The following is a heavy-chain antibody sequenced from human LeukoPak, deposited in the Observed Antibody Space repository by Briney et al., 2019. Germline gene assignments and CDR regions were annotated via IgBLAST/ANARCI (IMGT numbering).Heavy chain of an antibody. CDR3: AKFPYDYVWGSYQDY. CDR2: ISGSGGST. D-gene: IGHD3-16*02. Sequence: GGSLRLSCAASGFTFSSYAMSWVRQAPGKGLEWVSAISGSGGSTYYADSVKGRFTISRDNSKNTLYLQMNSLRAEDTAVYYCAKFPYDYVWGSYQDYWGQGTLVTGSS. V-gene: IGHV3-23*01. CDR1: GFTFSSYA. J-gene: IGHJ4*02.